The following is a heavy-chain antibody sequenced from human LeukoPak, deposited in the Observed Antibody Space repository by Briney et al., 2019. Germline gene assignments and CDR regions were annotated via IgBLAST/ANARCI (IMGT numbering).Heavy chain of an antibody. D-gene: IGHD3-22*01. V-gene: IGHV1-18*01. J-gene: IGHJ6*02. CDR3: ARVPTLVVITVRYYYGMDV. CDR2: ISAYNGNT. Sequence: ASVKVSCKASGYTFTSYGISWVRQAPGQGLEWMGWISAYNGNTNYAQKLLGRVTMTTDTSTSTAYMELRSLRSDDTAVYYCARVPTLVVITVRYYYGMDVWGQGTTVTVSS. CDR1: GYTFTSYG.